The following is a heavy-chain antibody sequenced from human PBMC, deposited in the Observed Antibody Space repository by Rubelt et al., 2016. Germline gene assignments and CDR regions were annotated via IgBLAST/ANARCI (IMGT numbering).Heavy chain of an antibody. J-gene: IGHJ4*02. V-gene: IGHV4-34*11. Sequence: QVQLQQWGAGLLKPSETLSLTCAVYGGSFSGYYWNWIRQSPGKGLEWIGYIYYSGSTNYSPSLKGRVTISVDTSKNQFYLKLSSVTAAETAVYYGARADRSYYPFGYWGQGTLVTVSS. D-gene: IGHD3-10*01. CDR3: ARADRSYYPFGY. CDR2: IYYSGST. CDR1: GGSFSGYY.